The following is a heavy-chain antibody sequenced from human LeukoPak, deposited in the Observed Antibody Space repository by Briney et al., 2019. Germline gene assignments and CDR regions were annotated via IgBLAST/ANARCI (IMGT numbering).Heavy chain of an antibody. Sequence: SVKVSCKASGYTFTGYYMHWVRQAPGQGLEWMGGIIPIFGTANYAQKFQGRVTITADKSTSTDYMELSSLRSEDTAIYYCARDNSVGDNAWWFDPWGQGTLVTVSS. V-gene: IGHV1-69*06. CDR3: ARDNSVGDNAWWFDP. J-gene: IGHJ5*02. D-gene: IGHD1-26*01. CDR1: GYTFTGYY. CDR2: IIPIFGTA.